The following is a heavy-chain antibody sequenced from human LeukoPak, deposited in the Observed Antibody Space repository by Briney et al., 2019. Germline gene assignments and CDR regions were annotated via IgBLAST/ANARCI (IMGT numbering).Heavy chain of an antibody. Sequence: GESLKISCKGSGYSFTSYWIGWVRQMPGKGLEWMGIIYPGDSDTRYSPSFQGQVTISADKSISTAYLQWSSLKASDTAMYYCARVMVRGLRNYYYGMDVWGQGTTVTVSS. CDR1: GYSFTSYW. D-gene: IGHD3-10*01. V-gene: IGHV5-51*01. J-gene: IGHJ6*02. CDR3: ARVMVRGLRNYYYGMDV. CDR2: IYPGDSDT.